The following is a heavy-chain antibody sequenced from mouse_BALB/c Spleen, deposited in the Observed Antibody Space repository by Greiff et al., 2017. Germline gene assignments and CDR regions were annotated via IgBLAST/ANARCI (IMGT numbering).Heavy chain of an antibody. CDR3: ARGEDYYYAMDY. Sequence: EVQVVESGGGLVKPGGSLKLSCAASGFTFSDYYMYWVRQTPEKRLEWVATISDGGSYTYYPDSVKGRFTISRDNAKNNLYLQMSSLKSEDTAMYYCARGEDYYYAMDYWGQGTSVTVSS. V-gene: IGHV5-4*02. CDR1: GFTFSDYY. J-gene: IGHJ4*01. CDR2: ISDGGSYT.